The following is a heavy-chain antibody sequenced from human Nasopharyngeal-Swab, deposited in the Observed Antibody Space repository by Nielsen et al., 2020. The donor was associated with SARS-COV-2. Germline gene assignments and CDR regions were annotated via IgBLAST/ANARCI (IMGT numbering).Heavy chain of an antibody. CDR2: INRFGST. J-gene: IGHJ4*02. V-gene: IGHV4-34*01. CDR3: ATIKGGRLWYSRFCDY. Sequence: SETLSLTCAVYGGSVSNYYWSWIRQPPGEGLEWIGEINRFGSTNYNPSLKSRVSMSRDTSKNLFSLNLRSVTASFSGVYYCATIKGGRLWYSRFCDYCCQVTLVTFSS. D-gene: IGHD2-21*01. CDR1: GGSVSNYY.